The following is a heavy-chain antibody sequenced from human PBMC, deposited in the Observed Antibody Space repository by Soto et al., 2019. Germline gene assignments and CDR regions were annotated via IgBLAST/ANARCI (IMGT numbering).Heavy chain of an antibody. CDR3: VRHFARAVAGPEPYYYGMDV. Sequence: GESLKISCKGSGYSFTSYWISWVRQMPGKGLEWMGRIDPSDSYTNYSPSFQGHVTISADKSISTAYLQWSSLKASDTAMYYCVRHFARAVAGPEPYYYGMDVWGQGTTVTVSS. CDR2: IDPSDSYT. V-gene: IGHV5-10-1*01. D-gene: IGHD6-19*01. J-gene: IGHJ6*02. CDR1: GYSFTSYW.